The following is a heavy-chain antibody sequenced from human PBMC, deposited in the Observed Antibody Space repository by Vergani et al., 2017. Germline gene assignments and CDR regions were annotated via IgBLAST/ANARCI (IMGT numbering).Heavy chain of an antibody. D-gene: IGHD3-22*01. Sequence: EVQMVESGGGLVQPGGSLRLSCAASGFTFRSYRMNWVRQAPGTGMEWVSYINSSSSTIYYADSVKGRFTISRDNAKNVLYLQMNSLRAEDTAVYYCASGSWICATITVTTSSPHAFDIWGQGTMVTVSS. CDR2: INSSSSTI. J-gene: IGHJ3*02. V-gene: IGHV3-48*04. CDR3: ASGSWICATITVTTSSPHAFDI. CDR1: GFTFRSYR.